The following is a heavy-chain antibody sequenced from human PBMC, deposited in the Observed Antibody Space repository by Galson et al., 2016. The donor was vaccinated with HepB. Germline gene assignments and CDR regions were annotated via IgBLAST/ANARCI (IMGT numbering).Heavy chain of an antibody. CDR3: VKNGRGTDMICES. CDR1: GFTFSSYA. D-gene: IGHD3/OR15-3a*01. V-gene: IGHV3-23*01. CDR2: ISGSGGST. J-gene: IGHJ4*02. Sequence: SLRLSCAASGFTFSSYAMSWVRQAPGKGLEWVSAISGSGGSTYYADSVKGRFTISRDNSKNTLDLQMNSLRAEDTAVYYCVKNGRGTDMICESWGQGTLVTVSS.